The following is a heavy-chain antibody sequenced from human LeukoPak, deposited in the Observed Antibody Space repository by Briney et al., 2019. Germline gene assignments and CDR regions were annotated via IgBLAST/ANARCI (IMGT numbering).Heavy chain of an antibody. CDR2: IYHSGTT. D-gene: IGHD4-17*01. V-gene: IGHV4-38-2*01. Sequence: PSETLSLTCGVSGYSITSGYFWGWIRQPPGKGLEWIGSIYHSGTTYYNPSLRSRVTISVDTSKNQFSLKLSSVTAADTAVYYCARPSDSSDYWAAFDFWGQGTLVTVSS. CDR3: ARPSDSSDYWAAFDF. J-gene: IGHJ4*02. CDR1: GYSITSGYF.